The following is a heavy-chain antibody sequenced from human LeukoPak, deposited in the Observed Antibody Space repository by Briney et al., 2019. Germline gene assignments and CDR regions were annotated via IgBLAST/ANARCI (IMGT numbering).Heavy chain of an antibody. D-gene: IGHD3-10*01. CDR3: ASERGGVTHFDY. CDR2: IIPIFGTA. CDR1: GGTFSSYA. Sequence: SVKVSCKASGGTFSSYAISWVRQAPGQGLEWMGGIIPIFGTANYAQKFQGRDTITADKSTSTAYMELSSLRSEDTAVYYCASERGGVTHFDYWGQGTLVTVSS. J-gene: IGHJ4*02. V-gene: IGHV1-69*06.